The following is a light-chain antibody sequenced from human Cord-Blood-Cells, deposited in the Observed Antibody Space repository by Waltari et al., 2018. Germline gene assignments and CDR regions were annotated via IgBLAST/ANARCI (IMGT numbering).Light chain of an antibody. CDR2: QDS. CDR1: TLGDKY. V-gene: IGLV3-1*01. CDR3: QAWDSSNYV. J-gene: IGLJ1*01. Sequence: SYELTQPPSVSVSPRQTASLPCPGHTLGDKYACWYQQKPGQSPVLVIYQDSKRPSGIPERFSGSNSGNTATLTISGTQAMDEADYYCQAWDSSNYVFGTGTKVTVL.